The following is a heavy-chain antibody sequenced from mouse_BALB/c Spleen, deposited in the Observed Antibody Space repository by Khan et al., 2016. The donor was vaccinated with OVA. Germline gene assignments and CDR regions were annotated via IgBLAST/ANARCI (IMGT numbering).Heavy chain of an antibody. V-gene: IGHV9-2-1*01. D-gene: IGHD1-1*01. CDR1: GYIFTDFS. J-gene: IGHJ4*01. CDR2: INTETGEP. Sequence: QIQLVQSGPELKKPGETVKISCKASGYIFTDFSMHWVKQAPGKGLKWMGWINTETGEPTYADDFKGRFAFSLETSATTAYLQINNLKNEDTATYFCARTTTADYAMDYWGQGTSVTVSS. CDR3: ARTTTADYAMDY.